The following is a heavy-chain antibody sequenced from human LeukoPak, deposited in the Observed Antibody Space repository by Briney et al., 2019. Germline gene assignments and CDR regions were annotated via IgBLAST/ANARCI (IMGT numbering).Heavy chain of an antibody. CDR3: AREVQPKRVNSGNLDY. CDR2: IYTSGGT. D-gene: IGHD1-26*01. CDR1: GGSISSGSYY. V-gene: IGHV4-61*02. Sequence: NPSETLSLTCTVSGGSISSGSYYWSWIRQPAGKGLEWIGRIYTSGGTYYNPSLKSRVTISVDTSKNQFSLKLSSVTAADTAVYYCAREVQPKRVNSGNLDYWGQGTLVTVSS. J-gene: IGHJ4*02.